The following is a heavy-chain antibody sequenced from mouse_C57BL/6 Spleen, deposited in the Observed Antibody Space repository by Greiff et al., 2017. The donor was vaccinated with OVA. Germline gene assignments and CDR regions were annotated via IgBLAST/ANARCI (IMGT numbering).Heavy chain of an antibody. D-gene: IGHD3-3*01. J-gene: IGHJ4*01. V-gene: IGHV1-52*01. CDR2: IDPSDSET. CDR1: GYTFTSYW. Sequence: QVHVKQPGAELVRPGSSVKLSCKASGYTFTSYWMHWVKQRPIQGLEWIGNIDPSDSETHYNQKFKDKATLTVDKSSSTAYMQLSSLTSEDSAVYYCAREGRRAMDYWGQGTSVTVSS. CDR3: AREGRRAMDY.